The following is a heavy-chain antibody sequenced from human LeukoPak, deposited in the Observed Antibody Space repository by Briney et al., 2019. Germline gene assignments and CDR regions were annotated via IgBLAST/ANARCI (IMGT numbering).Heavy chain of an antibody. D-gene: IGHD6-13*01. CDR1: GFTFSDYY. CDR2: ISSSGSTI. V-gene: IGHV3-11*04. CDR3: ARCPQQLVSYDAFDI. J-gene: IGHJ3*02. Sequence: GGSLRLSCAASGFTFSDYYMSWIRQAPGKGLEWVSYISSSGSTIYYADSVKGRFTISRDNAKNSLYLQMNSLRAEDTAVYYCARCPQQLVSYDAFDIWGQGTMVTVSS.